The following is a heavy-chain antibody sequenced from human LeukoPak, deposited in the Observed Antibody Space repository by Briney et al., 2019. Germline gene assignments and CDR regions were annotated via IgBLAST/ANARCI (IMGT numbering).Heavy chain of an antibody. V-gene: IGHV4-59*01. D-gene: IGHD3-22*01. CDR3: AREVRYYDSSGYSFDY. CDR2: IYYSGST. J-gene: IGHJ4*02. Sequence: SETLSLTCTVSGGSISSYYWSWIRQPPGKGLEWIGYIYYSGSTNYNPSLKSRVTISVDTSKNQFSLKLSSVTAADTAVYYCAREVRYYDSSGYSFDYWGQGTLVAVSS. CDR1: GGSISSYY.